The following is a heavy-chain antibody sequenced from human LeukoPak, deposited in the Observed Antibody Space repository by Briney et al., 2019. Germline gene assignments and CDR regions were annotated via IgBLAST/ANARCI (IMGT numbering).Heavy chain of an antibody. V-gene: IGHV4-34*01. D-gene: IGHD3-10*01. CDR3: ARTYGSGSYYNPVKTFDP. J-gene: IGHJ5*02. CDR1: GGSFSGYY. Sequence: PSETLSLTCAVYGGSFSGYYWSWIRQPPGKGLEWIGEINHSVSTNYNPSLKSRVTISVDTSKNQFSLKLSSVTAADTAVYYCARTYGSGSYYNPVKTFDPWGQGTLVTVSS. CDR2: INHSVST.